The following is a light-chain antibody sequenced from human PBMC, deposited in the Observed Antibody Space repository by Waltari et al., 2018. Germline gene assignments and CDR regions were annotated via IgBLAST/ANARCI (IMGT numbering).Light chain of an antibody. CDR3: SSYASSSTLV. V-gene: IGLV2-18*02. Sequence: QAALTQSPSVSGSPGQSVTISCTGTSSDIGGYNRVSWYQQHPGKAPKLMIYEVSKGPSWVSDRFSGSKSGNTASLTISGLQAEDEADYYCSSYASSSTLVFGGGTRLTVL. CDR1: SSDIGGYNR. CDR2: EVS. J-gene: IGLJ2*01.